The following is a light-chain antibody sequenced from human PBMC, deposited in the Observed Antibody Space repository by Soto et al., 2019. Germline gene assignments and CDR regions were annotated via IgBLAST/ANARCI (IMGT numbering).Light chain of an antibody. Sequence: EIVLTQSPGTLSLSPGERATLSCRASQSVSSSYLAWYQQKPGQAPRLLIYGASSRATGIPDRFSGSGSGTDFTITISRLEPEDFAVYYCQQRTFGQGTKVEIK. CDR3: QQRT. CDR2: GAS. J-gene: IGKJ1*01. CDR1: QSVSSSY. V-gene: IGKV3-20*01.